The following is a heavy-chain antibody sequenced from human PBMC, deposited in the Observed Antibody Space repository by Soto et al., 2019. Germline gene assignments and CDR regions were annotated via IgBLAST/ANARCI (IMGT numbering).Heavy chain of an antibody. Sequence: ASVKVSCKVSGYTLTELSMHWVRQAPGKGLEWVGGFDPEDGETIYAQKFQGRVTMTEDTSTDTAYMELSSLRSEDTAVYYCATVVVPAAGFDPWGQGTLVTVSS. CDR3: ATVVVPAAGFDP. V-gene: IGHV1-24*01. J-gene: IGHJ5*02. CDR2: FDPEDGET. D-gene: IGHD3-22*01. CDR1: GYTLTELS.